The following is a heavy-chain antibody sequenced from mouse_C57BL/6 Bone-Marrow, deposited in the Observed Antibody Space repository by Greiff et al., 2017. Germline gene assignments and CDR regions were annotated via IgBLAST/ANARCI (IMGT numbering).Heavy chain of an antibody. Sequence: VQLQQPGAELVKPGASVKLSCSASGYTFTSYWMRWVKQRPGRGLVWIGRIDPNGGGTKYNEKFKIKATMSVDKPSSTAYMQLSSLTSEDSAVYNCAIYYYDYAWFSYWGQGTLVTVSA. CDR2: IDPNGGGT. J-gene: IGHJ3*01. V-gene: IGHV1-72*01. CDR1: GYTFTSYW. D-gene: IGHD2-4*01. CDR3: AIYYYDYAWFSY.